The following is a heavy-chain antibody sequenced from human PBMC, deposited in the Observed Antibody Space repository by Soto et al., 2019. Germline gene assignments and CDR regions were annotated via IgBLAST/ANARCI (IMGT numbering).Heavy chain of an antibody. Sequence: PGGSLILSCAASGFTFSSYSMNWVRKTPGKGLEWVSSISSSSSYIYYADSVKGRFTISRDNAKNSLYLQMNSLRAEDTAVYYCARGVRSSDRDFDYWGQGTLVTVSS. CDR2: ISSSSSYI. D-gene: IGHD6-19*01. CDR1: GFTFSSYS. CDR3: ARGVRSSDRDFDY. V-gene: IGHV3-21*01. J-gene: IGHJ4*02.